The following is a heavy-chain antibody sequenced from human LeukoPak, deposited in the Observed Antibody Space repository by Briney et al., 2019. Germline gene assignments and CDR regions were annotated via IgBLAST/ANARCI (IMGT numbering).Heavy chain of an antibody. CDR3: ARDQGRAADYVWGSYFDY. CDR2: INPSDGDT. J-gene: IGHJ4*02. D-gene: IGHD3-16*01. Sequence: ASVKVSCKASSYSFTSYYIHWVRQAPGQGLEWMGIINPSDGDTLYAQMFKGRVTLTRDTSTSTVYMELSSLKSEDTAVYFCARDQGRAADYVWGSYFDYWGQGALVTVSS. CDR1: SYSFTSYY. V-gene: IGHV1-46*01.